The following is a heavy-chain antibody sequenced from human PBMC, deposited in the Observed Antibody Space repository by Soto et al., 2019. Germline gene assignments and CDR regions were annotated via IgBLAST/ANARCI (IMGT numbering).Heavy chain of an antibody. D-gene: IGHD2-15*01. CDR3: ARRAVLLPHDAFDI. CDR1: GYTFTGYY. Sequence: ASVKVSCKASGYTFTGYYMHWVRQAPGQGLEWMGWINPNSGGTNYAQKFQGWVTMTRDTSISTAYMELSRLRSDDTAVYYCARRAVLLPHDAFDIWGQGTMVTVSS. J-gene: IGHJ3*02. V-gene: IGHV1-2*04. CDR2: INPNSGGT.